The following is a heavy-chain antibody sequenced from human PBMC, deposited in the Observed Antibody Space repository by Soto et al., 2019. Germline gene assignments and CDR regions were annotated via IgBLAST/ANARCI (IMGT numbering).Heavy chain of an antibody. CDR2: ISYDGSNK. J-gene: IGHJ3*02. D-gene: IGHD1-1*01. CDR1: GFTFSSYA. CDR3: ARGEGYWIDSGAFDI. Sequence: GGSLRLSCAASGFTFSSYAMHWVRQAPGKGLEWVAVISYDGSNKYYADSVKGRFTISRDNSKNTLYLQMNSLRAEDTAVYYCARGEGYWIDSGAFDIWGQGTIVTVSS. V-gene: IGHV3-30-3*01.